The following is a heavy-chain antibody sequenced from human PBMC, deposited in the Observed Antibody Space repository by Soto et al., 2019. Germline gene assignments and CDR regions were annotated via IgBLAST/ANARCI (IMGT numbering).Heavy chain of an antibody. CDR1: GFTFSRYW. CDR3: ARAGSSLILVANWFDP. V-gene: IGHV3-7*05. D-gene: IGHD3-22*01. Sequence: EVQLVESGGGLVQPGGSLRLSCAASGFTFSRYWMSWVRQAPGKGLEWVANIKQDGSEKYYVDSVKGRFTISRDNVENSLDLQMNSLRAEDTAVYYWARAGSSLILVANWFDPWGQGTLVTVSS. CDR2: IKQDGSEK. J-gene: IGHJ5*02.